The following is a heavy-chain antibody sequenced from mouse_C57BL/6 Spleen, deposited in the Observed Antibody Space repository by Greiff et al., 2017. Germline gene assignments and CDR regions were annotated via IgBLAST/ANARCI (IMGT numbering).Heavy chain of an antibody. CDR1: GYTFTSYW. J-gene: IGHJ1*03. CDR2: IDPSDSYT. D-gene: IGHD1-1*01. V-gene: IGHV1-69*01. Sequence: VQLQQPGAELVMPGASVKLSCKASGYTFTSYWMHWVKQRPGQGLEWIGEIDPSDSYTNYNQKFKGKSTLTVDKSSSTAYMQLSSLTSEDSAVYYCARFPHYYGSSPYWYFDVWGTGTTVTVSS. CDR3: ARFPHYYGSSPYWYFDV.